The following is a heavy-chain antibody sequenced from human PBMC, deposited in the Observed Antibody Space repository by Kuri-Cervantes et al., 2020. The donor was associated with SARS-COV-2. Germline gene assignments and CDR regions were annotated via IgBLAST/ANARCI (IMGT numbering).Heavy chain of an antibody. J-gene: IGHJ3*02. V-gene: IGHV1-46*01. CDR3: ARGPTGDAFDI. CDR1: GYTFTSYY. Sequence: ASVKVSCKASGYTFTSYYMHWVRQAPGQGPEWMGIINPSGGSTSYAQRFQGRVTMTRDTSTSTVYMELSSLRSEDTAVYYCARGPTGDAFDIWGQGTMVTVSS. CDR2: INPSGGST. D-gene: IGHD1-1*01.